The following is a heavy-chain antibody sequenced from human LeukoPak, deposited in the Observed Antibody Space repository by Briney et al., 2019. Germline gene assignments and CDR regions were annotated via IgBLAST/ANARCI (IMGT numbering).Heavy chain of an antibody. J-gene: IGHJ4*02. Sequence: GGSLRLSCAASGFTFSYYTMHWVRQAPGKGLEWVAVISYDGSNNYYADSLKGRFTISRDNSKNTLYLQMNSLRAEDTAVYYCARVPSGYFDYWGQGTLVTVSS. CDR1: GFTFSYYT. V-gene: IGHV3-30-3*01. CDR3: ARVPSGYFDY. CDR2: ISYDGSNN. D-gene: IGHD6-25*01.